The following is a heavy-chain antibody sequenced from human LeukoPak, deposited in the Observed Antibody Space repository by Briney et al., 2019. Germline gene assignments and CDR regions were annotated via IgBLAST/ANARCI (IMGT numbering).Heavy chain of an antibody. V-gene: IGHV1-3*01. Sequence: GSVKVSCKASGYTFTSYAMHWVRQAPGQRLEWMGWINAGSGNTKYSQKFQGRVTITRDTSASTAYMELSSLRSEDTAVYYCARAGGSYYYYYGMDVWGQGTTVTVSS. CDR3: ARAGGSYYYYYGMDV. J-gene: IGHJ6*02. D-gene: IGHD1-26*01. CDR2: INAGSGNT. CDR1: GYTFTSYA.